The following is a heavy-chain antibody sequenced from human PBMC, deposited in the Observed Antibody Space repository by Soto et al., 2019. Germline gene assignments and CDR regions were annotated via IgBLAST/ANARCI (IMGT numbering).Heavy chain of an antibody. CDR2: IIPIFGTA. CDR3: ARSPNIVATTLDY. D-gene: IGHD5-12*01. Sequence: SVNVTCKASVCTFSSYAISWLRQAAGQGLEWMGGIIPIFGTANYAQKFQGRVKIPAHKSTSTDYMELSSLRSEDTAVYYGARSPNIVATTLDYWGQGTLVTVSS. CDR1: VCTFSSYA. V-gene: IGHV1-69*06. J-gene: IGHJ4*02.